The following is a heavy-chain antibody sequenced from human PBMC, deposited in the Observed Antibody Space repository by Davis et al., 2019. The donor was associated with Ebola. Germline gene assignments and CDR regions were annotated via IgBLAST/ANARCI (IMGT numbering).Heavy chain of an antibody. CDR3: ARALWFRELGRGYYYYYGMDV. D-gene: IGHD3-10*01. CDR2: ISSSSSYT. Sequence: GESLKISCAASGFTFSDYYMSWIRQAPGKGPEWVSYISSSSSYTNYADSVKGRFTISRDNAKNSLYLQMNSLRAEDTAVYYCARALWFRELGRGYYYYYGMDVWGQGTTVTVSS. V-gene: IGHV3-11*03. J-gene: IGHJ6*02. CDR1: GFTFSDYY.